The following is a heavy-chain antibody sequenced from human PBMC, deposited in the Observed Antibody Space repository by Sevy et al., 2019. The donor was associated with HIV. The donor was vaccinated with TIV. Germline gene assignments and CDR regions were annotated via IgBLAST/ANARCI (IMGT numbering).Heavy chain of an antibody. CDR1: GFTFSNAW. CDR3: TTDKAPVYYDSSGYGEAYYYYYGMDV. J-gene: IGHJ6*02. V-gene: IGHV3-15*01. D-gene: IGHD3-22*01. Sequence: GGSLRLSCAASGFTFSNAWMSWVRQAPGKGLEWVGRIKSKTDCGTTDHAAPVKGRFTISRDDSKNTLYLQMNSLKTEDTTVYYCTTDKAPVYYDSSGYGEAYYYYYGMDVWGQGTTVTVSS. CDR2: IKSKTDCGTT.